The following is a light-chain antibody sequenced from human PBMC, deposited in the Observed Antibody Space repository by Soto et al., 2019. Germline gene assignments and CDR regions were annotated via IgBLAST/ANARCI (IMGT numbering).Light chain of an antibody. Sequence: QSVLTQPPSVSAAPGQKVTISCSGSNSNIGNNYVSWYQQLPGTAPKLLIYDNNKRPSGIPDRFSGSKSGTSATLGITGLQTGDEADYYCGTWDSSLNIYVFGTGTKLTVL. CDR2: DNN. CDR1: NSNIGNNY. CDR3: GTWDSSLNIYV. J-gene: IGLJ1*01. V-gene: IGLV1-51*01.